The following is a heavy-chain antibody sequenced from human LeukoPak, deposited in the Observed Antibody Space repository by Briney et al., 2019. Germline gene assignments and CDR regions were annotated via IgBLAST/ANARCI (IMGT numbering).Heavy chain of an antibody. D-gene: IGHD6-19*01. CDR2: IIPIFGTA. J-gene: IGHJ4*02. V-gene: IGHV1-69*05. CDR1: GGTFSSYA. Sequence: ASVKVSCKASGGTFSSYAISWVRQAPGQGLEWMGRIIPIFGTANYAQKFQGRVTITTDESTSTAYMELSSLRSEDTAVYYCASSFSSGWYSSGGIDYCGQGTLVTVSS. CDR3: ASSFSSGWYSSGGIDY.